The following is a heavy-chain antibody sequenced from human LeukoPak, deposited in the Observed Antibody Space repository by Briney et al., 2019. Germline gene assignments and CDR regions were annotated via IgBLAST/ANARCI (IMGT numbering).Heavy chain of an antibody. CDR1: GHTFTDYY. CDR2: INPDSGDT. CDR3: ARRSRSSSLGDCFDP. J-gene: IGHJ5*02. Sequence: ASVKVSCKASGHTFTDYYLHWVRQAPGQGLEWMGWINPDSGDTYYVQKFQGRVTMTRDTSITTAYMELSRLRSDDTAMYYCARRSRSSSLGDCFDPWGQGTLVTVSS. V-gene: IGHV1-2*02. D-gene: IGHD6-13*01.